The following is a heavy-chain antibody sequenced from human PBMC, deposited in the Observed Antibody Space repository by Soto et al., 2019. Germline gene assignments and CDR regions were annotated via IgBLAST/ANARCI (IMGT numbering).Heavy chain of an antibody. CDR3: ARDQHGYSSGWQLDY. D-gene: IGHD6-19*01. V-gene: IGHV4-59*01. J-gene: IGHJ4*02. Sequence: QVQLQESGPGLVKPSETLSLTCTVSGGSISSYYWTWIRQPPGKGLEWIGYIYYSGSTNYNPSLKSRVTISIDTSKNQFSLKLSSVTAADTAVYYCARDQHGYSSGWQLDYWGQGTLVTVSS. CDR1: GGSISSYY. CDR2: IYYSGST.